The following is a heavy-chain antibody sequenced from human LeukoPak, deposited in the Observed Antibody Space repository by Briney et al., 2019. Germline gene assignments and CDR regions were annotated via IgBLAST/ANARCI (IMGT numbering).Heavy chain of an antibody. V-gene: IGHV3-74*01. CDR2: IESNETST. CDR1: GFTFRSYW. J-gene: IGHJ4*02. D-gene: IGHD6-13*01. Sequence: LRGSLRLSCVASGFTFRSYWMHWVRHAPGKGLVWVSRIESNETSTNYADSVKRRFTISRDNAKNTLYLQMNSLRPEDTAVYYCARVDYSSTWFVDYWGQGTLVTVSS. CDR3: ARVDYSSTWFVDY.